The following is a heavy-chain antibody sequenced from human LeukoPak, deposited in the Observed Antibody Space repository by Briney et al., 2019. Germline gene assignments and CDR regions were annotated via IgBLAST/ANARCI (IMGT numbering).Heavy chain of an antibody. D-gene: IGHD2-15*01. Sequence: GGSLRLSCAASGFTFSDHYMDWVRQAPGRGLEWVSVIYSGGSTYYADSVKGRFTISRDNSKNTLYLQMNSLRAEDTAVYYCARDQVVMGYYYYGMDVWGQGTTVTVSS. CDR3: ARDQVVMGYYYYGMDV. CDR1: GFTFSDHY. V-gene: IGHV3-66*01. J-gene: IGHJ6*02. CDR2: IYSGGST.